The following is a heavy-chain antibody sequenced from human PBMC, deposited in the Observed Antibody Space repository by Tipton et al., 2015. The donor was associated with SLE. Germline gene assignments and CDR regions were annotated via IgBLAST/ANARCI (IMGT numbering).Heavy chain of an antibody. CDR3: AGPSSGSYWIYYFDY. J-gene: IGHJ4*02. CDR1: GGSISSSSYY. CDR2: IYYSGST. Sequence: GLVKPSETLSLTCTVSGGSISSSSYYWGWIRQPPGKGLEWIGSIYYSGSTYYNPSLKSRVTISVDTSKNQFSLKLSSVTVADTAVYYCAGPSSGSYWIYYFDYWGQGTLVTVSS. D-gene: IGHD3-10*01. V-gene: IGHV4-39*01.